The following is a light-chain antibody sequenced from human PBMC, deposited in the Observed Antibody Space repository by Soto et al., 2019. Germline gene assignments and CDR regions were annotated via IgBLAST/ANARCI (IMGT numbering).Light chain of an antibody. CDR3: QLANSFPIS. J-gene: IGKJ5*01. CDR1: QGISSW. V-gene: IGKV1-12*01. CDR2: AAS. Sequence: DIQMTQSPSSVSASVGDRVTITCRASQGISSWLAWYQQKPGKAPKLLIYAASRLQSGDPSRFSGSESGTDLTLTISRLQPEDFATYCCQLANSFPISFGQGTRLEIK.